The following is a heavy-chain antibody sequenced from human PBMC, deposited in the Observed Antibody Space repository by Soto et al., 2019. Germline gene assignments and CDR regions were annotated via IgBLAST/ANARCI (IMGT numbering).Heavy chain of an antibody. Sequence: SETLSLTCTVSGGSISSYYWSWIRQPPGKGLEWIGYIYYSGSTNYNPSLKSRVTISVDTSKNQFSLKLSSVTAADTAVYYCAVGLYWGPDDYYYYYMDVWGKGTTVTVSS. CDR1: GGSISSYY. V-gene: IGHV4-59*01. CDR3: AVGLYWGPDDYYYYYMDV. J-gene: IGHJ6*03. CDR2: IYYSGST. D-gene: IGHD2-8*02.